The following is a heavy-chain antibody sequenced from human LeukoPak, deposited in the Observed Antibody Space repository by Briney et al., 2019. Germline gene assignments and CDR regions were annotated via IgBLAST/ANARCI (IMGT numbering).Heavy chain of an antibody. D-gene: IGHD2-2*01. V-gene: IGHV3-30-3*01. CDR2: ISYDGSNK. CDR3: ARGNIVVVPAMDWFDP. Sequence: GGSLRLSCAASGFSFSSYAMHWVRQAPGKGLEWVAVISYDGSNKYYADSVKGRFTISRDNSKNTLYLQMNGLRAEDTAVYYCARGNIVVVPAMDWFDPGAREPWSPSPQ. J-gene: IGHJ5*02. CDR1: GFSFSSYA.